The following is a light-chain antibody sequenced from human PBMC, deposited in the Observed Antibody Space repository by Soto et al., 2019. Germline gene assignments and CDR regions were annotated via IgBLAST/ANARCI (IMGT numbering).Light chain of an antibody. CDR1: QDISNY. CDR2: DAS. V-gene: IGKV1-33*01. Sequence: DIPMTQSPSSLSASVGDRVTITCQASQDISNYLNWYQQKPGKAPKLLIYDASNLETGVPSRFSGSGSGTDFTFTISSLQPEDIATYYCQHQGTFGGGTKVEIK. CDR3: QHQGT. J-gene: IGKJ4*01.